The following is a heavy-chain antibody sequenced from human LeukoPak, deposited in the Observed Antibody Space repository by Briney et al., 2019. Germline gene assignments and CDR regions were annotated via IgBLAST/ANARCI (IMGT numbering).Heavy chain of an antibody. Sequence: SQTLSLTCAISGDSVSSNSGAWHWIRQSPSRGLEWLGRTYYRSKWYNDYAVSVRSRLIITPDTSKNQFSLQLNSVTPEDTAVYYCARGTGGYPFDFWGQGTLVTVSS. CDR3: ARGTGGYPFDF. D-gene: IGHD1-26*01. CDR1: GDSVSSNSGA. CDR2: TYYRSKWYN. J-gene: IGHJ4*02. V-gene: IGHV6-1*01.